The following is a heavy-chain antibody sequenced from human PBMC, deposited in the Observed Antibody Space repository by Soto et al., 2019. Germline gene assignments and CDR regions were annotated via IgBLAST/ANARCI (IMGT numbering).Heavy chain of an antibody. D-gene: IGHD4-4*01. CDR2: ISSDSSYI. CDR1: GFIISSFS. CDR3: TKHYCNSGPHGMDV. V-gene: IGHV3-21*02. J-gene: IGHJ6*02. Sequence: EVQLVESGGGLVKPGGSLRLSCAASGFIISSFSMNWVRQAPGQGLEWVSSISSDSSYIYYADSLKGRFTISRDNAKNSLYLQMNSLRAEDTAVYYCTKHYCNSGPHGMDVWGQGTTVTVSS.